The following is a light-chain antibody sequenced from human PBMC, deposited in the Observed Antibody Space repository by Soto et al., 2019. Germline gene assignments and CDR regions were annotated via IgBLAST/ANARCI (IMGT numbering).Light chain of an antibody. CDR1: STDVGGYNY. Sequence: QSALTQPPSASGSPGQSVTISCTGTSTDVGGYNYVSWYQQHPGKAPKLIIYEVTKRPSGVPERFSGSKSDNTASLTVSGLQAEDEADYYCSSYASSSVVVFGGGTKLTVL. CDR2: EVT. CDR3: SSYASSSVVV. V-gene: IGLV2-8*01. J-gene: IGLJ2*01.